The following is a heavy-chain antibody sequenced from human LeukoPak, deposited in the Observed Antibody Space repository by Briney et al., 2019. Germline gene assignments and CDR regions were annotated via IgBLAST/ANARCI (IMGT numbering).Heavy chain of an antibody. J-gene: IGHJ4*02. CDR1: GFTFSGYW. Sequence: GGSLRLSCAASGFTFSGYWMHWVRQAPGMGLVWVSRITGDGISTSYADSVKGRFTISRDNAKNTLYLQMNSLRAEDTAVYYCARVNYGGNSFSDYWGQGTLVTVSS. CDR3: ARVNYGGNSFSDY. V-gene: IGHV3-74*01. D-gene: IGHD4-23*01. CDR2: ITGDGIST.